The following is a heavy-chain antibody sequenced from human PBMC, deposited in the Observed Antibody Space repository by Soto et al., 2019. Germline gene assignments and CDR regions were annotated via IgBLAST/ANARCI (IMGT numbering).Heavy chain of an antibody. V-gene: IGHV1-18*04. CDR3: AGDGYCGGGSCYAFNY. D-gene: IGHD2-15*01. CDR2: ISGYNGNT. CDR1: GYTFTSYG. J-gene: IGHJ4*02. Sequence: QVQLVQSGAEVKKPGASVKVSCKAPGYTFTSYGISWVRQAPGQGLEWMRWISGYNGNTNYEQKLQGRVTMTTYTSTSTVYMELRGLRSDDTAVYYCAGDGYCGGGSCYAFNYWGQGTLVTVST.